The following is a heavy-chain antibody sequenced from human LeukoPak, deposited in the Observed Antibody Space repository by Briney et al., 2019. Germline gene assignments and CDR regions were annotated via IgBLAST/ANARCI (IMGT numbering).Heavy chain of an antibody. CDR1: GGSISSYY. V-gene: IGHV4-59*08. CDR3: ARYWGIQLWNYDRSGLHYFDY. J-gene: IGHJ4*02. Sequence: SETLSLTCTVSGGSISSYYWSWIRQPPGKALEWIGYIYYSGSTNYNPSLKSRVTISVDTSKNQFSLKLSSVTAADTAVYYCARYWGIQLWNYDRSGLHYFDYWGQGTLVTVSS. CDR2: IYYSGST. D-gene: IGHD3-22*01.